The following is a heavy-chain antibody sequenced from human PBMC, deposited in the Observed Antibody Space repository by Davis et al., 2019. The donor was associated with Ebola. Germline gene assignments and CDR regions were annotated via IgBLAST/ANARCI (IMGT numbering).Heavy chain of an antibody. Sequence: GESLKISCAASGFIFSSYVMSWVRQAPGKGLEWVSTLGTSADTYYADSVKGRFTISRDNSKNTLYLQMIGLRVEDTAIYYCAKDTSNIWFDIWGQGTMVTVSS. CDR2: LGTSADT. CDR3: AKDTSNIWFDI. CDR1: GFIFSSYV. D-gene: IGHD1-26*01. V-gene: IGHV3-23*01. J-gene: IGHJ3*02.